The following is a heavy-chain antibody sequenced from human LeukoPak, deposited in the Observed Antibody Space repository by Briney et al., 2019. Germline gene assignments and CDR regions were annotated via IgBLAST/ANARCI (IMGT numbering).Heavy chain of an antibody. J-gene: IGHJ4*02. CDR3: ARDLLYSGSYYSPYYFDY. CDR2: ISSSSSYI. Sequence: GSLRLSCAASGFTFSSYSMNWVRQAPGKGLEWVSSISSSSSYIYYADSVKGRFTISRDNAKNSLYLQMNSLRAEDTAVYYCARDLLYSGSYYSPYYFDYWGQGTLVTVSS. CDR1: GFTFSSYS. D-gene: IGHD1-26*01. V-gene: IGHV3-21*01.